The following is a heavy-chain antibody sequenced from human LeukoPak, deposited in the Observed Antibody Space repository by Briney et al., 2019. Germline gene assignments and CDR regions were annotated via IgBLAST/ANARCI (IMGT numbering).Heavy chain of an antibody. Sequence: SEALSLTCAVSGCSISSGYYWGWVRQPPGKGLEWLGSIYHSGSTYYNPSLKSRVTISLDTSKNQFSLKLSSVTAADTAVYYCARRSGETGTNWFDPWGQGTLVTVSS. CDR2: IYHSGST. J-gene: IGHJ5*02. V-gene: IGHV4-38-2*01. D-gene: IGHD3-10*01. CDR1: GCSISSGYY. CDR3: ARRSGETGTNWFDP.